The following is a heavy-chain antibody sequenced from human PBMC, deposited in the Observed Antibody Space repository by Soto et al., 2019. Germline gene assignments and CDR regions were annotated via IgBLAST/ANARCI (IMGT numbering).Heavy chain of an antibody. V-gene: IGHV1-46*01. CDR3: ARGGSLYWYFDL. J-gene: IGHJ2*01. Sequence: ASVKVSCKASGYTFTSYYMHWVRQAPGQGPEWMGMINPSDGSTKYSQKFQGRVTITRDTSASTAYMELSSLRSEDTAVYYCARGGSLYWYFDLWGRGTLVTVSS. CDR1: GYTFTSYY. CDR2: INPSDGST. D-gene: IGHD1-26*01.